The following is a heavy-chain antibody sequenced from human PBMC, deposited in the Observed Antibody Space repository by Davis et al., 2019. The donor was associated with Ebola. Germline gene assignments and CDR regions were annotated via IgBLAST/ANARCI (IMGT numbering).Heavy chain of an antibody. J-gene: IGHJ4*02. CDR1: GFTVSGEY. CDR2: IYSGDTT. V-gene: IGHV3-53*01. D-gene: IGHD2-21*01. CDR3: SRMKRLLTQFEN. Sequence: PGGSLRLSCAASGFTVSGEYLNWVRQAPGKGLEWISIIYSGDTTYYADSVKGRFTISRDKSKNELYLQMDSLTPEDTAVYYCSRMKRLLTQFENWGRGTLVTVSS.